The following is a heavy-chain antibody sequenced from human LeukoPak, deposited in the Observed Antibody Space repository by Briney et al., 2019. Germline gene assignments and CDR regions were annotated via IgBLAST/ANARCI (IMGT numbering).Heavy chain of an antibody. CDR3: ARALGTRSGYFDL. D-gene: IGHD3-10*01. CDR1: GYSISSGYY. J-gene: IGHJ2*01. V-gene: IGHV4-38-2*01. CDR2: IYHSGST. Sequence: SGTLSLTCAVSGYSISSGYYWGWIRQPPGKGLEWIGSIYHSGSTYYNPSLKSRVTISVDTSKNQFSLKLSSVTAADTAVYYCARALGTRSGYFDLWGRGTLVTVSS.